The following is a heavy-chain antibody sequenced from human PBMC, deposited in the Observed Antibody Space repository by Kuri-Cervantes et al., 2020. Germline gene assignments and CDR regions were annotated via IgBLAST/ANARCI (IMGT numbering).Heavy chain of an antibody. Sequence: SVKVSCKASGGTFSSYAISWVRQAPGQGLEWMGGIIPIFGTANYAQKFQGRVTITADESTSTAYMELSSLGSEDTAVYYCARDPAPFYDGSGSYFDYWGQGTLVTVSS. D-gene: IGHD3-10*01. J-gene: IGHJ4*02. V-gene: IGHV1-69*13. CDR2: IIPIFGTA. CDR1: GGTFSSYA. CDR3: ARDPAPFYDGSGSYFDY.